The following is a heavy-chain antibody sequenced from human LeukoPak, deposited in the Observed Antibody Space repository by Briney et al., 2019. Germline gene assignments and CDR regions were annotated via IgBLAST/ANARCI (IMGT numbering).Heavy chain of an antibody. D-gene: IGHD1-1*01. Sequence: PSETLSLTCTVSGSSISSSSYYWGWIRQPPGKGLEWIGSIYYSGSTYYNPSLKSRFTISVDTSKNQFSLKLSSVTAADTAVYYCARQLGSVRCHKILEFKAYYYYYMDVWGKGTTVTISS. CDR2: IYYSGST. CDR3: ARQLGSVRCHKILEFKAYYYYYMDV. V-gene: IGHV4-39*01. J-gene: IGHJ6*03. CDR1: GSSISSSSYY.